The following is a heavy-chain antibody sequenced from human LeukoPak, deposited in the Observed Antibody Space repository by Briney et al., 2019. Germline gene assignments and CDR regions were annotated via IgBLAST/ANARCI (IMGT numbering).Heavy chain of an antibody. Sequence: GGSLRLPCAASGFTFSSYGMHWVRQAPGKGLEWVAVISYDGSNKYYADSAKGRFTISRDNSKNTLYLQMNSLRAEDTAVYYCAKTGYSSGWSLDYWGQGTLVTVSS. D-gene: IGHD6-19*01. V-gene: IGHV3-30*18. CDR2: ISYDGSNK. CDR1: GFTFSSYG. J-gene: IGHJ4*02. CDR3: AKTGYSSGWSLDY.